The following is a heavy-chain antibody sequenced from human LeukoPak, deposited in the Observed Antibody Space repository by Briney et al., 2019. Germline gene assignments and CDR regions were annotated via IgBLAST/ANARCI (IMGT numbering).Heavy chain of an antibody. Sequence: PSETLSLTCTVSGGSISSYYWSWIRQPPGKGLEWIGYIYYSGSTNYNPSLKSRVTISVDTSKNQFSLKLSSVTAADTAVYYCARTLIWGYYMDVWGKGTTVTVSS. J-gene: IGHJ6*03. V-gene: IGHV4-59*01. CDR2: IYYSGST. D-gene: IGHD3-10*01. CDR3: ARTLIWGYYMDV. CDR1: GGSISSYY.